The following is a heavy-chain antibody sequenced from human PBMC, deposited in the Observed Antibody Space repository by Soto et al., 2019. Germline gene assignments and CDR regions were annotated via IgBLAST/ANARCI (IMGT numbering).Heavy chain of an antibody. V-gene: IGHV5-51*01. CDR1: GYTFANYW. D-gene: IGHD3-22*01. CDR2: IYPSDSRT. Sequence: PGESLKISCESSGYTFANYWIGWVRQVPGKGLEWVAIIYPSDSRTIYSPSFQGQVTISADKSISTAYLQWSSLEASDTAMYYCATLYYYDHQGPMDVWGQGTTVTVSS. J-gene: IGHJ6*02. CDR3: ATLYYYDHQGPMDV.